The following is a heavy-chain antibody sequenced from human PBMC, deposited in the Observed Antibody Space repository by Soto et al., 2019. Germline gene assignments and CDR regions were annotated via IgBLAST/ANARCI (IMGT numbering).Heavy chain of an antibody. D-gene: IGHD1-26*01. V-gene: IGHV1-18*01. CDR3: ARVGGFSPVGAMFPVS. J-gene: IGHJ4*02. Sequence: QVQLVQSGAEVKKPGASVKVSCKASGYTFTTSGINWVRQAPGQGLEWMGWISTYNGDTNYAQKLQGRVTMTTDTSTSTAYMELSSLRSDDTAVYYCARVGGFSPVGAMFPVSWGQGTLVTVSS. CDR2: ISTYNGDT. CDR1: GYTFTTSG.